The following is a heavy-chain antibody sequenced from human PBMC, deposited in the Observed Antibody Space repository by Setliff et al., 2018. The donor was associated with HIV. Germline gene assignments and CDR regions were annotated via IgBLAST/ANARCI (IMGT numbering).Heavy chain of an antibody. D-gene: IGHD6-6*01. CDR2: IYYSGTT. CDR1: GGSISSYY. V-gene: IGHV4-59*01. J-gene: IGHJ6*03. Sequence: PSETLSLTCTVSGGSISSYYWNWIRQPPGKGLEWIGYIYYSGTTKYNPSLKSRVTISVDTSKNQFSLKLSSVTAADTAVYYCASEAWTSYRSSSGYYYYYMDGWGKGTTVTVSS. CDR3: ASEAWTSYRSSSGYYYYYMDG.